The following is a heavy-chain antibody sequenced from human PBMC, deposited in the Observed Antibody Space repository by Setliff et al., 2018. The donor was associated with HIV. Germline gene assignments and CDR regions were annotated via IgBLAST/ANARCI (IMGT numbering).Heavy chain of an antibody. Sequence: PSETLSLTCGVYGVSFSDYFWGWIRQAPAKGLEWIGTLYDTGRTYYNPPLKSRVSIFVDTTKNEFSLNLRSVTAADTAVYFCVNSGYDGDYYYYYMDVWGKGTTVTVSS. V-gene: IGHV4-34*01. CDR1: GVSFSDYF. D-gene: IGHD5-12*01. CDR3: VNSGYDGDYYYYYMDV. J-gene: IGHJ6*03. CDR2: LYDTGRT.